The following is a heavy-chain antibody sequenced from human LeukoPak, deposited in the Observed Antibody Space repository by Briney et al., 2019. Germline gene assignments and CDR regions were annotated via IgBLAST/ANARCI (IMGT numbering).Heavy chain of an antibody. CDR3: ARDRDRAVFYFDY. J-gene: IGHJ4*02. CDR1: GFTFSSYE. V-gene: IGHV3-48*03. Sequence: PGGSLRLSCAASGFTFSSYEMNWVRQAPGKGLEWVSYISSIGRTKYYADSLKGRFTISRDNAKNSLYLQMNSLRAEDTAVYYCARDRDRAVFYFDYWGQGTLVSVSS. D-gene: IGHD1-14*01. CDR2: ISSIGRTK.